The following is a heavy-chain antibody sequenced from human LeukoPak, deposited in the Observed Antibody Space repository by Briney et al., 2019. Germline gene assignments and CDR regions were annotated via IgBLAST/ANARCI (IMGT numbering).Heavy chain of an antibody. Sequence: GGSLRLSCAASGFTFSNAWMSWVRQAPGKGLEWVSYISSSGSTIYYADSVKGRSTISRDNAKNSLYLQMYSLRAEDTAVYYCAELGITMIGGVWGKGTTVTISS. CDR2: ISSSGSTI. CDR1: GFTFSNAW. D-gene: IGHD3-10*02. J-gene: IGHJ6*04. V-gene: IGHV3-11*04. CDR3: AELGITMIGGV.